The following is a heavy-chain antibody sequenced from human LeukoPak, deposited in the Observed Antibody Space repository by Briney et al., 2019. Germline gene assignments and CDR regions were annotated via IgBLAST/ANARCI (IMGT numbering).Heavy chain of an antibody. D-gene: IGHD3-3*01. J-gene: IGHJ6*02. V-gene: IGHV1-18*01. Sequence: ASVKVSCKASGYTFTSYGISWVRQAPGQGLEWMGWISAYNGNTNYAQKLQGRVTMTTDTSTSTAYMELRSLRSDDTAVYYCARDNYYDFWSGPHYYNYYGMDVWGQGTTVTVSS. CDR2: ISAYNGNT. CDR1: GYTFTSYG. CDR3: ARDNYYDFWSGPHYYNYYGMDV.